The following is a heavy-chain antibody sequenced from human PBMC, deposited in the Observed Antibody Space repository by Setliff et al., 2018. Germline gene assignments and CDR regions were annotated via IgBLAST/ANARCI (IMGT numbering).Heavy chain of an antibody. V-gene: IGHV4-59*11. Sequence: SETLSLTCTVSGGSISSHYWSWIRQPPGKGLEWTGYIYYSGSTNYNPSLKSRVTISVDTSKNQFSLKLSSVTAADTAMYYCARILGYCSGGSCYVPYWGQGTLVTVSS. D-gene: IGHD2-15*01. CDR3: ARILGYCSGGSCYVPY. J-gene: IGHJ4*02. CDR1: GGSISSHY. CDR2: IYYSGST.